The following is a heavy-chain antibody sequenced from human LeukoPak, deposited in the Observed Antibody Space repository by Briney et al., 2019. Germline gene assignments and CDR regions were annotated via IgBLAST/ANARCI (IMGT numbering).Heavy chain of an antibody. CDR1: GGSFSGYY. V-gene: IGHV4-34*01. Sequence: SETLSLTCAVYGGSFSGYYWSWIRQPPGKGLEWIGEINHSGSTNYNPSLKSRVTISVDTSKNQFSLKLSSVTAADTAVYYCARHSEYGRSSTSCYPDYWGQGTLVTVSS. J-gene: IGHJ4*02. CDR2: INHSGST. CDR3: ARHSEYGRSSTSCYPDY. D-gene: IGHD2-2*01.